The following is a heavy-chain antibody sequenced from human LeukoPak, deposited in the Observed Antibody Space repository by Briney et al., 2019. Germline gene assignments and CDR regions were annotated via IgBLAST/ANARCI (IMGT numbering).Heavy chain of an antibody. J-gene: IGHJ4*02. CDR2: ISSSSSYI. Sequence: PGGSLRLSCAASGFTFSSYAMNWVRQAPGKGLEWVSSISSSSSYIYYADSVKGRFTISRDNAKNSLYLQMNSLRAEDTAVYYCARDQAVAGTRWGQGTLVTVSS. CDR1: GFTFSSYA. D-gene: IGHD6-19*01. V-gene: IGHV3-21*01. CDR3: ARDQAVAGTR.